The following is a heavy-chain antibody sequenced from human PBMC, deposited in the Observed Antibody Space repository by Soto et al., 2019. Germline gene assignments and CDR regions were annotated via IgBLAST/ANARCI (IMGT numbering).Heavy chain of an antibody. CDR2: IYYSGST. V-gene: IGHV4-39*01. CDR1: GGSISSSSYY. Sequence: SETLSLTCTVSGGSISSSSYYWGWIRQPPGKGLEWIGSIYYSGSTYYNPSLKSRVTISVDTSKNQFSLKLSSVTAADTAVYYCARPIWDYDFWSVPGRGGTMDVWGQGTTVTVSS. CDR3: ARPIWDYDFWSVPGRGGTMDV. J-gene: IGHJ6*02. D-gene: IGHD3-3*01.